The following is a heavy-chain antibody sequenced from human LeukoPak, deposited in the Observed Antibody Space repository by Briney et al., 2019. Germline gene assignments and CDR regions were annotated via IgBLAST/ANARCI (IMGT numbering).Heavy chain of an antibody. CDR2: IRYDGSNK. Sequence: PGGSLRLSCAASGFTFSNYGMHWVRQAPGKGLEWVAFIRYDGSNKYYADSVKGRFTISRDNSKNTLYLQMGSLRAEDMAVYYCARVAAAAGTPFDYWGQGTLVTVSS. J-gene: IGHJ4*02. V-gene: IGHV3-30*02. CDR3: ARVAAAAGTPFDY. D-gene: IGHD6-13*01. CDR1: GFTFSNYG.